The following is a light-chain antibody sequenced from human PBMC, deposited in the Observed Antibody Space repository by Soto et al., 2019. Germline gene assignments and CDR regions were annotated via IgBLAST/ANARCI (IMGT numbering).Light chain of an antibody. J-gene: IGKJ1*01. Sequence: DIVLTQSTGTLSLSTGERATRSCRASQSVSSNYLAWYQQKPGQAPRLLIHGASTRATGVPDRFSGSGSGTDFTLTISRLETEDCAVYHCQQDGSLAWTFGQGTKVEIK. CDR2: GAS. CDR1: QSVSSNY. V-gene: IGKV3-20*01. CDR3: QQDGSLAWT.